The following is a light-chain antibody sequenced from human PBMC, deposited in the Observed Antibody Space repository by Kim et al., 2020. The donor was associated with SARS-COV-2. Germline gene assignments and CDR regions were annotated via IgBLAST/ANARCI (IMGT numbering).Light chain of an antibody. J-gene: IGKJ4*01. V-gene: IGKV1-39*01. CDR2: SAS. CDR1: QTISNF. CDR3: QQSYSIPLT. Sequence: DIQMTQSPSSVSASVGDRVNITCRAIQTISNFLNWYLQKPGKAPKLLIYSASGLHTGVPSRFSGGGSGTYFTLTISSLQPEDFATYYCQQSYSIPLTFCGGTKVDIK.